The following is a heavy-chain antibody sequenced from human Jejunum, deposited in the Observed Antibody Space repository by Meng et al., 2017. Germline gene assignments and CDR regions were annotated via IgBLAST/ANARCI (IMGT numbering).Heavy chain of an antibody. V-gene: IGHV1-2*06. Sequence: QVQLLQSGPEVRQPLASVKVSCKASGYTFTDYYIHWVRQAPGQGLEWMGRINPYSGVADFAQKFQGRVSMTRDTSITTAYMELRELTSDDTAVYFCAKEKGTGNYEDYWGQGTLVTVSS. CDR1: GYTFTDYY. CDR3: AKEKGTGNYEDY. D-gene: IGHD1-7*01. CDR2: INPYSGVA. J-gene: IGHJ4*02.